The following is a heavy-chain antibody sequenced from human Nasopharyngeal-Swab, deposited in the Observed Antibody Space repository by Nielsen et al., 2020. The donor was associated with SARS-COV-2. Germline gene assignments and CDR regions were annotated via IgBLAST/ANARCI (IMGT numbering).Heavy chain of an antibody. V-gene: IGHV3-21*01. CDR2: ISSSSYI. CDR3: ARAPQTTYYYDSSGYSYYFDY. CDR1: GFTFSSYS. Sequence: GESLKISCAASGFTFSSYSMNWVRQAQGKGLEWVSSISSSSYIYYADSVKGRFTISRDNAKNSLYLQMNSLRAEDTAVYYCARAPQTTYYYDSSGYSYYFDYWGQGTLVTVSS. J-gene: IGHJ4*02. D-gene: IGHD3-22*01.